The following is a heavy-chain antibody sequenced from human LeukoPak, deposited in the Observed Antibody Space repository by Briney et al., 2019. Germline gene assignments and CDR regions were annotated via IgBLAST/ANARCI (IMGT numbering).Heavy chain of an antibody. D-gene: IGHD3-9*01. J-gene: IGHJ4*02. V-gene: IGHV3-23*01. Sequence: PGGSLRLSCAASGFTFSSYAMSWVRQAPGKGLEWVSAISGSGGSTYYADSVKGRFTISRDNSKNTLYLQMNSLRGADTAVYYCAKAGTYDILTGYPRNFDYWGQGTMVTVSS. CDR2: ISGSGGST. CDR1: GFTFSSYA. CDR3: AKAGTYDILTGYPRNFDY.